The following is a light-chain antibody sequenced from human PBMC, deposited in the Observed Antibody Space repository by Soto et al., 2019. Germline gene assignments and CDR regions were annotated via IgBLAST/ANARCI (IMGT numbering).Light chain of an antibody. CDR1: TSDVGGYDY. J-gene: IGLJ1*01. V-gene: IGLV2-14*01. Sequence: ALTQPASVSGSPGQSITVSCTGTTSDVGGYDYVAWYQQHPGKAPKLMIYDVSSRPSGVSNRFSGSKSGNTASLTISGLQAEDEADYYCSSYLGSSTLSGVFGTGTKVTVL. CDR3: SSYLGSSTLSGV. CDR2: DVS.